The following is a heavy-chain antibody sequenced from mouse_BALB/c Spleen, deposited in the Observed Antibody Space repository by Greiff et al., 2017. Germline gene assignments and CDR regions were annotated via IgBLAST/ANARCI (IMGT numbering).Heavy chain of an antibody. CDR3: ARDLPYYYGSPHYAMDY. CDR1: GFNIKDTY. Sequence: EVKLVESGAELVKPGASVKLSCTASGFNIKDTYMHWVKQRPEQGLEWIGRIDPANGNTKYDPKFQGKATITADTSSNTAYLQLSSLTSEDTAVYYCARDLPYYYGSPHYAMDYWGQGTSVTVSS. V-gene: IGHV14-3*02. D-gene: IGHD1-1*01. CDR2: IDPANGNT. J-gene: IGHJ4*01.